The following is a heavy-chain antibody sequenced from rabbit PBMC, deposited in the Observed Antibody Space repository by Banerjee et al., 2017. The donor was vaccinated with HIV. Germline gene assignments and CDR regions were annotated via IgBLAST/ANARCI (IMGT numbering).Heavy chain of an antibody. CDR2: IYAGSSGST. Sequence: QSVEESGGDLVKPGASLTLTCTASGLDFSGSYWICWVRQAPGKGLEWIACIYAGSSGSTYYASWAKGRFTISKTSSTTVTLQMTSLTAADTATYFCARWYGGSDTFNLWGPGTLVTVS. V-gene: IGHV1S40*01. J-gene: IGHJ4*01. CDR3: ARWYGGSDTFNL. D-gene: IGHD1-1*01. CDR1: GLDFSGSYW.